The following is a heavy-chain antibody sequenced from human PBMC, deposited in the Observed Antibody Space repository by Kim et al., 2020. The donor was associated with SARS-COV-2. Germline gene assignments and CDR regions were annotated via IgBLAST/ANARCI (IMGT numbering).Heavy chain of an antibody. CDR3: AGGYASGAWHDY. Sequence: EYAASVKSRLTIITDTSKNQFSLQLNSVTPEATAVYYCAGGYASGAWHDYWGQGTLVTVSS. D-gene: IGHD6-25*01. V-gene: IGHV6-1*01. J-gene: IGHJ4*02.